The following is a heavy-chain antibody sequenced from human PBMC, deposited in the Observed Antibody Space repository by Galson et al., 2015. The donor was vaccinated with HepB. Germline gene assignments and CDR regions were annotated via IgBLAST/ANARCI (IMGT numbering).Heavy chain of an antibody. J-gene: IGHJ4*01. CDR3: VREMAIAAPASFGL. D-gene: IGHD6-25*01. V-gene: IGHV3-33*01. Sequence: SLRLSCAVSGFTFNRYGMHWVRQAPGKGLEWVALIWANDSNRYYSNSVMGRFTISRDNSKNTLYLEMNSLRAEDTAVYYCVREMAIAAPASFGLWGHGTLVTVSS. CDR2: IWANDSNR. CDR1: GFTFNRYG.